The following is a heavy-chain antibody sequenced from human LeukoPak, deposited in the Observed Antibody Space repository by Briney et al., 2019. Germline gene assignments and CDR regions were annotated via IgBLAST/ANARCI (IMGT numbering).Heavy chain of an antibody. J-gene: IGHJ6*04. D-gene: IGHD3-3*01. CDR1: GATFNDYA. Sequence: PSASVKVSCKASGATFNDYALNWVRQAPGQGLEWMGVFIPILDTANSTQKFQDRVTITADISTNTAYMELSSLRSEDTAVYFCAGIPVFGVVLHQEPVWGKGTTVTVSS. CDR2: FIPILDTA. V-gene: IGHV1-69*10. CDR3: AGIPVFGVVLHQEPV.